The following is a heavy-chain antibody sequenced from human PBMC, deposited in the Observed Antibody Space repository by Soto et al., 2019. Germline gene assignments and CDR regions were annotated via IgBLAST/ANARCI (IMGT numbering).Heavy chain of an antibody. J-gene: IGHJ6*02. V-gene: IGHV5-10-1*01. CDR3: VRRQAVTTIYYYGMDV. D-gene: IGHD4-4*01. Sequence: GESLKISCKGSGYSFTSYWISWVRQMPGKGLEWMGRIDPSDSYTNYSPSFQGHVTISADKSISTAYLQWSSLKASDTAMYYCVRRQAVTTIYYYGMDVWGQGTTVTVSS. CDR1: GYSFTSYW. CDR2: IDPSDSYT.